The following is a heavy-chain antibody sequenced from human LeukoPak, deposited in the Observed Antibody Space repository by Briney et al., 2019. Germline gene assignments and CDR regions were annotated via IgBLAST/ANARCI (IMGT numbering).Heavy chain of an antibody. CDR2: ISTSGNT. V-gene: IGHV4-61*02. J-gene: IGHJ4*02. CDR3: ARVGSSGWFND. D-gene: IGHD6-19*01. Sequence: SQTLSLTCALSGGSINTDTIYWSWIRQPPGKRLEFIGRISTSGNTDYNPSLRSRVTMSVDGSKNQFSLKITSVTAADTAVYYCARVGSSGWFNDWGQGTLVTVSS. CDR1: GGSINTDTIY.